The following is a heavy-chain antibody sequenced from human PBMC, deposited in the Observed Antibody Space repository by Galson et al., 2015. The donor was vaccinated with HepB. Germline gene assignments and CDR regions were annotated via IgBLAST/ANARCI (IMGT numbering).Heavy chain of an antibody. CDR3: ASGTTIAAALDAFDI. D-gene: IGHD6-13*01. CDR1: GFTFSSYG. J-gene: IGHJ3*02. CDR2: ISYDGSNK. Sequence: SLRLSCAASGFTFSSYGMHWVRQAPGKGLEWVAVISYDGSNKYYADSVKGRFTISRDKSKNTLYLQMNSLRAEDTAVYYCASGTTIAAALDAFDIWGQGTTVTVSS. V-gene: IGHV3-30*03.